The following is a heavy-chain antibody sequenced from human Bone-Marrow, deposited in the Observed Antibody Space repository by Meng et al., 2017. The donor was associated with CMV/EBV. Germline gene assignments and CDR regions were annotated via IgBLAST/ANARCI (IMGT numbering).Heavy chain of an antibody. CDR2: ISGGGGST. CDR3: AKDRSSSFYYFDY. V-gene: IGHV3-23*01. Sequence: GGSLRLSCAASGFTFSGSAMSWVRQAPGKGLEWVSTISGGGGSTYSADSVKRRFTISRDSSKNTVYLQMNTQRAEDTAIYYCAKDRSSSFYYFDYWGQGTLVTVSS. J-gene: IGHJ4*02. D-gene: IGHD6-13*01. CDR1: GFTFSGSA.